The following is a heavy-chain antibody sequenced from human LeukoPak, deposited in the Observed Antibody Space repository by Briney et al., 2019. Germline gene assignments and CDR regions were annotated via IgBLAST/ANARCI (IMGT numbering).Heavy chain of an antibody. CDR2: IYSGGST. Sequence: GGSLRLSCAASGFTVSTNYMSWVRQDPGKGREWVSDIYSGGSTYYADSVRGRFTISRDNSKNTLYLQMNSLRAEDTAVYYCARVGYSSGWLRDWGQGTLVTVSS. CDR1: GFTVSTNY. CDR3: ARVGYSSGWLRD. J-gene: IGHJ4*02. D-gene: IGHD6-19*01. V-gene: IGHV3-53*01.